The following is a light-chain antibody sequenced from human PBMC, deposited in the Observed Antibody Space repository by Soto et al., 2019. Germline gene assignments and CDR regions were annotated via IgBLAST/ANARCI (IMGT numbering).Light chain of an antibody. CDR3: QQSYSIPWT. J-gene: IGKJ1*01. CDR2: EAS. V-gene: IGKV1-39*01. CDR1: QSIKNY. Sequence: DRQMTQSPSSLYASVGDRVTITCRASQSIKNYVNWYQQKPGKAPQLLIYEASTLQSGVPIRFSGSASGTDFSLTISALQPEDFATYLCQQSYSIPWTFGQGTKVE.